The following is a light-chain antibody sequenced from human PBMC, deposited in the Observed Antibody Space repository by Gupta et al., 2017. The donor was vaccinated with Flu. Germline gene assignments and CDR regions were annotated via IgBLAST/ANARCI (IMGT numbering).Light chain of an antibody. CDR1: SSNIGSNP. V-gene: IGLV1-44*01. Sequence: QSVLTQPPSASGTPGQRVTISCSGSSSNIGSNPVTWYQHLPGTAPKLLMYSNDQRPSGVPDRFSASKSGTSASLAIGGLQSEDEADYYCATWEDSLNGWVFGGGTKLTVL. CDR3: ATWEDSLNGWV. J-gene: IGLJ3*02. CDR2: SND.